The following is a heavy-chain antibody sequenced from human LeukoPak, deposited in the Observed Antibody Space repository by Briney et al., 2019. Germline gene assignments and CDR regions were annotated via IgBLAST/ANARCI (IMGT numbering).Heavy chain of an antibody. CDR3: AKQGSGSYLDH. J-gene: IGHJ4*02. Sequence: PGGSLRLSYAASGFPFSTYAMSWVRQAPGKGLEWVSSIGGSGSSTYYADSVKGRFTISRDNSKNTLYLQMNSLRAEDTAVYYCAKQGSGSYLDHWGQGTLVTVSS. CDR2: IGGSGSST. CDR1: GFPFSTYA. D-gene: IGHD1-26*01. V-gene: IGHV3-23*01.